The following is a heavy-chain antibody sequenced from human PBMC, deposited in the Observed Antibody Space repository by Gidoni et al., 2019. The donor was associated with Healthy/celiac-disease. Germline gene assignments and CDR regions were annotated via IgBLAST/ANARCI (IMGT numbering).Heavy chain of an antibody. Sequence: QVQLVESGGGVVQPGRSLRISCAASGFPFSSYAMHWVRQAPGKGLEWVAFISYDGSNKYYADSVKGRFTISRDNSKNTLYLQMNSLRAEDTAVYYCARVAFDGDYVSGFDLWGRGTLVTVSS. CDR2: ISYDGSNK. D-gene: IGHD4-17*01. V-gene: IGHV3-30-3*01. CDR1: GFPFSSYA. J-gene: IGHJ2*01. CDR3: ARVAFDGDYVSGFDL.